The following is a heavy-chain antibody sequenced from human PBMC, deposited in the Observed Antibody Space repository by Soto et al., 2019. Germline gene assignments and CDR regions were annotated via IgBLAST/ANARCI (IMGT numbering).Heavy chain of an antibody. V-gene: IGHV5-51*01. J-gene: IGHJ5*02. CDR3: VRHPKIVSSSRWFDP. CDR2: IYPGDSDT. CDR1: GYSFTSYW. D-gene: IGHD6-6*01. Sequence: GESLKISCKGSGYSFTSYWIGWVRQMPGKGLEWMGIIYPGDSDTRYSPSFQGQVTISADKSISTAYLQWTSLRASDTAMYYCVRHPKIVSSSRWFDPWGQGTLVTVSS.